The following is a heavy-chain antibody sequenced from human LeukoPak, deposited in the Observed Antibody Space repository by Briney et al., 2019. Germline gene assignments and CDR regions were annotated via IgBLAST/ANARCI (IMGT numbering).Heavy chain of an antibody. V-gene: IGHV3-64*01. D-gene: IGHD1-26*01. CDR3: VAPAVGGTWEMDY. CDR2: ISSGGWKT. J-gene: IGHJ4*02. Sequence: GGSLRLSCAASGFSFSSFPMHWVRQAPGKGLEYVSAISSGGWKTFYATSVKGRFTVSRDNYKNTLYLQMGSLRVEDMAVYYCVAPAVGGTWEMDYWGQGTLVTVSS. CDR1: GFSFSSFP.